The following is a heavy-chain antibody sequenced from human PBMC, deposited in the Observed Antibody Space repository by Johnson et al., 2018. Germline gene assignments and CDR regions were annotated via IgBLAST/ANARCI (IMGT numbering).Heavy chain of an antibody. J-gene: IGHJ3*02. V-gene: IGHV3-21*01. CDR1: GFTFSSYS. CDR2: ISSSSSYI. D-gene: IGHD2-15*01. CDR3: ARDRLRDAFDI. Sequence: VQLVQSGGGVVQPGRSLRLSCAASGFTFSSYSMNWVRQAPGKGLEWVSSISSSSSYIYYADSVKGRFTISRDNAKNSLYLQMNSLRAEDTAVYYCARDRLRDAFDIWGQGTMVTVSS.